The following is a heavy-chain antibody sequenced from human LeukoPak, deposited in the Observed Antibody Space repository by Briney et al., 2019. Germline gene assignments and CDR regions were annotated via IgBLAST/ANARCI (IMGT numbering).Heavy chain of an antibody. CDR1: GSTSATYW. V-gene: IGHV5-51*01. CDR3: TRRWYYDRSGFWKDGFDI. D-gene: IGHD3-22*01. Sequence: GESLKISSKCSGSTSATYWVGCVRQMPGKGLEWMGIIYPGDSDTRYSPSFQGQVTISADKSISTAYMQWSSLKASDTAILHCTRRWYYDRSGFWKDGFDIWGQGTLVTVSS. CDR2: IYPGDSDT. J-gene: IGHJ3*02.